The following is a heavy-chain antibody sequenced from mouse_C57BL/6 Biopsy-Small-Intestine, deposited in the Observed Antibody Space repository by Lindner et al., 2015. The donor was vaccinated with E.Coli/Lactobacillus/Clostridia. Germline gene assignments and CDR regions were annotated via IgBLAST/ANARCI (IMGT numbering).Heavy chain of an antibody. Sequence: VQLQESGPELVKPGASVKMSCKASGYTFTDYNMHWVKQSHGKSLEWIGVINPNYGTTSYNQKFKGKATLTVDQSSSTAYMQLNSLTSEDSAVYYCARHRLLSYYFDYWGQGTTLTVSS. D-gene: IGHD2-1*01. CDR3: ARHRLLSYYFDY. V-gene: IGHV1-39*01. J-gene: IGHJ2*01. CDR1: GYTFTDYN. CDR2: INPNYGTT.